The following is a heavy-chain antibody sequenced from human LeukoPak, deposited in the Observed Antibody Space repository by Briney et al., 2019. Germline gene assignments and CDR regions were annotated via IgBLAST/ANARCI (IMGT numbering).Heavy chain of an antibody. CDR1: GDSIRSGDNY. J-gene: IGHJ6*01. CDR2: IYYTGST. V-gene: IGHV4-30-4*01. Sequence: SETLSLTCSVSGDSIRSGDNYWSWVRQPPGKDLEWIGYIYYTGSTSYNPSLQSRVIMSVDTSKNQFSLKLTSVTLTAPAVYFCARGSYYYG. D-gene: IGHD3-16*01. CDR3: ARGSYYYG.